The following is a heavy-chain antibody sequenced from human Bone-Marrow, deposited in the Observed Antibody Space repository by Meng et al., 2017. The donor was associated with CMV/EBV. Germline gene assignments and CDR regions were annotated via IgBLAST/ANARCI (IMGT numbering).Heavy chain of an antibody. CDR1: GFTVSSNY. V-gene: IGHV3-53*01. D-gene: IGHD2-2*01. CDR3: ARDFRHTSIVVVPAAMAADYYYGMDV. Sequence: GESLKISCAASGFTVSSNYMSWVRQAPGKGLEWVSVIYSGGSTYYADSVKGRFTISRDNSKNTLYLQMNSLRAEDTAVYYCARDFRHTSIVVVPAAMAADYYYGMDVWGQGTTVT. J-gene: IGHJ6*01. CDR2: IYSGGST.